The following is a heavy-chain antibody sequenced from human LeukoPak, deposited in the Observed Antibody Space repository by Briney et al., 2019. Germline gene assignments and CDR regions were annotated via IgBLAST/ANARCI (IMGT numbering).Heavy chain of an antibody. CDR3: TGGALDY. Sequence: GGSLRLSCAASGFTFSDYWMSWVRQAPGQGLEWVAKINQDGREQHFVDSVKGRFTVSRDNAQNSLFLQMDSLRAEDTAVYYCTGGALDYWGQGALVSVSS. CDR2: INQDGREQ. CDR1: GFTFSDYW. J-gene: IGHJ4*02. V-gene: IGHV3-7*04.